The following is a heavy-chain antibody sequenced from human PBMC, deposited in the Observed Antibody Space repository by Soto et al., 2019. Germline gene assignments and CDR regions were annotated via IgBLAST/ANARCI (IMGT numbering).Heavy chain of an antibody. V-gene: IGHV3-49*03. D-gene: IGHD1-26*01. CDR3: TRDGGSYYYYYGMDV. Sequence: GSLRLSCTAAGFTLGDYAMSWSRQAPGKGLEWVGFIRSKAYGGTTEYAASVKGRFTISRDDSKSIAYLQMNSLKTEDTAVYYCTRDGGSYYYYYGMDVWGQGTTVTVSS. CDR2: IRSKAYGGTT. J-gene: IGHJ6*02. CDR1: GFTLGDYA.